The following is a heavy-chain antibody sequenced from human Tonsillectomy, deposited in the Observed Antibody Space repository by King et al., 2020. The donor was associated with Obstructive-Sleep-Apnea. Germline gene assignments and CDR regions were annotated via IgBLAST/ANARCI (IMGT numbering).Heavy chain of an antibody. D-gene: IGHD3-10*01. V-gene: IGHV3-33*01. CDR1: GFTFSKYG. CDR2: IWYDGRNK. Sequence: VQLVESGGGVVQPGRSLRLSCAASGFTFSKYGMHWVRQAPGKGLEWVAVIWYDGRNKYYADSVKGRFTISRDNSKNTLYLEMNSLRAEDTAVYFCARDRPHYGSGSYSLVFDYWGQGTLVTVSS. CDR3: ARDRPHYGSGSYSLVFDY. J-gene: IGHJ4*02.